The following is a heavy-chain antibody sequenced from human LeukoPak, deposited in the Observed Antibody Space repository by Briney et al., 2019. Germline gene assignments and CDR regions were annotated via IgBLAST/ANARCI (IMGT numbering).Heavy chain of an antibody. J-gene: IGHJ4*02. Sequence: GASVKVSCRASGYTFTSYGISWVRQAPGQGLEWMGWISAYNGNTNYAQKLQGRVTMTTDTSTSTAYMELRSLRSDDTAVYYCARGRPYYDSSGYSYYFDYWGQGTLVTVSS. V-gene: IGHV1-18*01. CDR3: ARGRPYYDSSGYSYYFDY. CDR2: ISAYNGNT. D-gene: IGHD3-22*01. CDR1: GYTFTSYG.